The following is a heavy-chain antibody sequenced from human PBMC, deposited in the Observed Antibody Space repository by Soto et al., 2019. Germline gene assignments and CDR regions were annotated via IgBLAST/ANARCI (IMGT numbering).Heavy chain of an antibody. CDR1: GDSVSSNSAA. CDR3: ARDCLWFGELLKFCGWFDP. CDR2: TYYRSKWYN. J-gene: IGHJ5*02. D-gene: IGHD3-10*01. Sequence: SPTLSLTCAISGDSVSSNSAAWNWIRQSPSRGLEWLGRTYYRSKWYNDYAVSVKSRITINPDTSKNQFSLQLNSVTPEDTAVYYCARDCLWFGELLKFCGWFDPWGQGTLVTVSS. V-gene: IGHV6-1*01.